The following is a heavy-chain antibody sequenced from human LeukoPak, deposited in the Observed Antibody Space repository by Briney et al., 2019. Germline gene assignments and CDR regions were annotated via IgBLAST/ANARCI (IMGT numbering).Heavy chain of an antibody. CDR1: GFTFSSYG. CDR2: IWYDGSNK. CDR3: ARVAGSYPPSYFDY. D-gene: IGHD1-26*01. Sequence: GGSLRLSCAASGFTFSSYGMHWVRQAPGKGLEWVAVIWYDGSNKYYADSVKGRFTISRDNSKNTLYLQMNSLRAGDTAVYYCARVAGSYPPSYFDYWGQGTLVTVSS. J-gene: IGHJ4*02. V-gene: IGHV3-33*01.